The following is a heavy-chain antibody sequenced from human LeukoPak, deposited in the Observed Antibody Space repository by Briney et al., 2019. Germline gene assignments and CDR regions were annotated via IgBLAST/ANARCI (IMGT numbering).Heavy chain of an antibody. V-gene: IGHV3-33*01. D-gene: IGHD3-16*02. CDR2: IWYDGSNK. J-gene: IGHJ3*02. Sequence: GRSLRLSCAASGFTFSSYGMHWVRQAPGKGLEWVAVIWYDGSNKYYADSVKGRFTISRDNSKNTLYLQMNSLRAEDTAVCYCARDDYVWGSYRYTIANAFDIWGQETMVTVSS. CDR3: ARDDYVWGSYRYTIANAFDI. CDR1: GFTFSSYG.